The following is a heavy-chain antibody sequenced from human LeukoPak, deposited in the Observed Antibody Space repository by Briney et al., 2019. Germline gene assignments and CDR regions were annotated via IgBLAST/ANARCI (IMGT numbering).Heavy chain of an antibody. CDR1: GGSISSYY. D-gene: IGHD1-26*01. CDR2: INHSGST. J-gene: IGHJ4*02. Sequence: SSETLSLTCTVSGGSISSYYWSWIRQPPGKGLEWIGEINHSGSTNYNPSLKSRVTISVDTSKNQFSLKLSSVTAADTAVYYCARRSGVRWELLRRGKYYFDYWGQGTLVTVSS. CDR3: ARRSGVRWELLRRGKYYFDY. V-gene: IGHV4-34*01.